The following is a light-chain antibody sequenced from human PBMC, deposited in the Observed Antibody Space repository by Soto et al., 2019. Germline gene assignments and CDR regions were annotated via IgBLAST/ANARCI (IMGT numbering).Light chain of an antibody. CDR1: QSISSW. V-gene: IGKV1-5*03. CDR2: KAS. Sequence: DIQMTQSPSTLSASLGDRVTITCRASQSISSWLAWYQQKPGKAPKLLIYKASSLDSGVPSRFSGSGSGTEFTLTISSLQPDDFATYYCQQYNSYSYTFGQGTKLEIK. J-gene: IGKJ2*01. CDR3: QQYNSYSYT.